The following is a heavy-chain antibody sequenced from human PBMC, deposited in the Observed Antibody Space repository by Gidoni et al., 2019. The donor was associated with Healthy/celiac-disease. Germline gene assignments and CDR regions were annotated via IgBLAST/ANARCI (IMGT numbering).Heavy chain of an antibody. J-gene: IGHJ6*02. V-gene: IGHV4-59*01. D-gene: IGHD1-1*01. CDR3: ASTSTGTILGYYGMDV. Sequence: QVQLQESGPGLVKPSETLSLTCTVSGGSIRSYYWSWIRPPPGKGLEWMGYIYYSGSTTSTPSLKSRVTISVDTSKNQFSLKLSSVTAADTAVYYCASTSTGTILGYYGMDVWGQGTTVTVSS. CDR2: IYYSGST. CDR1: GGSIRSYY.